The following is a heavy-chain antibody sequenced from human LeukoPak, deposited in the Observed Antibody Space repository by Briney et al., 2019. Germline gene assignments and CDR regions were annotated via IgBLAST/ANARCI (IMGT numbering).Heavy chain of an antibody. CDR2: IYYSGTT. D-gene: IGHD1-26*01. J-gene: IGHJ4*02. CDR3: ARDHWEQDTSTYAY. Sequence: SETLSLTCAVSGTSITYGGYTWNWIRQPPGKGLEWIGYIYYSGTTFYNPSFKSRVSMSLESAKNQLSLKLRSVTAADTAVYYCARDHWEQDTSTYAYWGQGSLVTVSS. CDR1: GTSITYGGYT. V-gene: IGHV4-30-4*07.